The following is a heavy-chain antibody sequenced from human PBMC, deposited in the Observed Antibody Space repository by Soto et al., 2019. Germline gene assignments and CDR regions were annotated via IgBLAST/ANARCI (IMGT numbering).Heavy chain of an antibody. CDR2: IYPGDSDT. J-gene: IGHJ6*02. CDR3: ARGNGIRGVIITPDYYGLDV. Sequence: PGESLKISCKGSGYSFTSYWIGWVRQMPGKGLEWMGIIYPGDSDTRYSPSFQGQVTISADKSISTAYLQWSSLKASDTAMCYCARGNGIRGVIITPDYYGLDVWGQGTTVTVSS. D-gene: IGHD3-10*01. CDR1: GYSFTSYW. V-gene: IGHV5-51*01.